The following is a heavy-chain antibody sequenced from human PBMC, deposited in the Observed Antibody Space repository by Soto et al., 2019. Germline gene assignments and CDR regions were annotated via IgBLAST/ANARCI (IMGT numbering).Heavy chain of an antibody. CDR3: AREIEVRGGIHEVYDYMDV. CDR1: GGSISSGGYY. Sequence: QVQLQESGPGLVKPSQTLSLTCTVSGGSISSGGYYWSWIRQHPGKGLEWIGYIYYSGSTYYNPSLKSRVTIAVDTSKNPFSLKLSSVTAADTAVYYCAREIEVRGGIHEVYDYMDVWGKGTTVTVSS. CDR2: IYYSGST. J-gene: IGHJ6*03. V-gene: IGHV4-31*03. D-gene: IGHD3-10*01.